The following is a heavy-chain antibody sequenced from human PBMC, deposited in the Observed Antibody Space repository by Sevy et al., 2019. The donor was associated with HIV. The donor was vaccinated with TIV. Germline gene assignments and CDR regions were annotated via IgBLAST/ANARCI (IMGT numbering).Heavy chain of an antibody. D-gene: IGHD5-12*01. V-gene: IGHV5-51*01. CDR2: IYPGDSDT. J-gene: IGHJ4*02. CDR1: GYTFTNYW. CDR3: VRLPGVATLYFDY. Sequence: GESLKISCKGSGYTFTNYWIGWVRQMPGKGLEWMGIIYPGDSDTRYSPSFQGQVTISADKSISTAYLQWSSLKASDTAIYYCVRLPGVATLYFDYWGQGILVTVSS.